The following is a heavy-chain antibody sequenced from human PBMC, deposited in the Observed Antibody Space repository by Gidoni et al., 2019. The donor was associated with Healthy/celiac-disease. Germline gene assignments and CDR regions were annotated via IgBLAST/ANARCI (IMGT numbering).Heavy chain of an antibody. D-gene: IGHD3-10*01. V-gene: IGHV3-23*01. J-gene: IGHJ4*02. Sequence: EVQLSEPGGGSLQPGGSLRLSCAASGIPFSSYAMSWFGQAPGKGLEWVAAISGSGGRTYYADSVKGRLTISRDNTKNTLYLQRNSLRAEDTAVYYCAKGLGRGSDIDYWGQGTLVTVSS. CDR1: GIPFSSYA. CDR2: ISGSGGRT. CDR3: AKGLGRGSDIDY.